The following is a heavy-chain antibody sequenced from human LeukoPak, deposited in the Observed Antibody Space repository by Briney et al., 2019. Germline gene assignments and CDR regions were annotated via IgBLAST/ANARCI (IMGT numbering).Heavy chain of an antibody. CDR3: ARNHHNSGGRCDF. CDR1: GFTFGSYA. D-gene: IGHD2-15*01. Sequence: GGSPRLSCAASGFTFGSYAMSWVRQAPGRGLEWVSAISGSGGNTYYADSVKGRFTISRDNSKNTLYLQMNSLRADDTAVYYCARNHHNSGGRCDFWGQGTLVTVSS. V-gene: IGHV3-23*01. J-gene: IGHJ4*02. CDR2: ISGSGGNT.